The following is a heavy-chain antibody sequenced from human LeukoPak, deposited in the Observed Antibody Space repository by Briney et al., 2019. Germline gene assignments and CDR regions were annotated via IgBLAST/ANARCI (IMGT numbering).Heavy chain of an antibody. CDR1: GGSISSSNW. CDR3: AGANENPVLGYCSGGSCSGAYSY. CDR2: IYHSGST. J-gene: IGHJ4*02. V-gene: IGHV4-4*02. D-gene: IGHD2-15*01. Sequence: PSGTLSLTCAVSGGSISSSNWWSWVRQPPGKGLEWIGEIYHSGSTNYNPSLKSRVTISVDKSKNQFSLKLSSVTAADTAVYYCAGANENPVLGYCSGGSCSGAYSYWGQGTLVTVSS.